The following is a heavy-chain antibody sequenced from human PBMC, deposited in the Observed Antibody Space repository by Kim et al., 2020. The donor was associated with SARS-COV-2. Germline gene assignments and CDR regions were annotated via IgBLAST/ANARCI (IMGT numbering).Heavy chain of an antibody. V-gene: IGHV1-2*02. D-gene: IGHD1-26*01. J-gene: IGHJ4*02. Sequence: YAQKVQGRVTMTRDTSISTAYMELSRLRSDDTAVYYCARVPWELAFYFDYWGQGTLVTVSS. CDR3: ARVPWELAFYFDY.